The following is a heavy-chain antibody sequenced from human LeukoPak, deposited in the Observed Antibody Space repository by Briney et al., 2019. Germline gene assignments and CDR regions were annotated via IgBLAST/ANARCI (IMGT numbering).Heavy chain of an antibody. CDR2: IRYDGSNK. V-gene: IGHV3-30*02. J-gene: IGHJ4*02. CDR3: AKDLHIVVVTASSTPFDY. Sequence: PGGSLRLSCAASGFTFSSYGMHWVRQAPGKGLEWVAFIRYDGSNKYYADSVKGRFTISRDNSKNTLYLQMNSLRAEDTAVYYCAKDLHIVVVTASSTPFDYWGQGTLVTVSS. CDR1: GFTFSSYG. D-gene: IGHD2-21*02.